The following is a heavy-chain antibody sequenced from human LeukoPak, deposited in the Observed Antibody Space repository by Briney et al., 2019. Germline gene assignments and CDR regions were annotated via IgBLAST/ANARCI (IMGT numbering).Heavy chain of an antibody. D-gene: IGHD4-17*01. Sequence: GRSLRLSCAASGFTFDDYAMHWVRQAPGKGLEWVSGISWNSGSIGYADSVKGRFTISRDNAKNSLYLQMNSLRAEDAALYYCAKDGQPTVTTVDYWGQGTLVTVSS. J-gene: IGHJ4*02. V-gene: IGHV3-9*01. CDR2: ISWNSGSI. CDR1: GFTFDDYA. CDR3: AKDGQPTVTTVDY.